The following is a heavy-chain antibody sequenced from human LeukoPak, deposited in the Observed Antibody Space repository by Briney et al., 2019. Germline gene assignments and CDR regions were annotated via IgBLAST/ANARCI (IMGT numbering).Heavy chain of an antibody. V-gene: IGHV3-23*01. CDR2: ISGSGGST. D-gene: IGHD3-22*01. J-gene: IGHJ3*02. CDR3: AKLAVDYYTWGAFDI. CDR1: GFTFSSYA. Sequence: GGSLRLSCAASGFTFSSYAMSWVRQAPGKGLEWVSTISGSGGSTYYADSVKGRFTISRDNSKNTLYLQMNSLGAEDTAVYYCAKLAVDYYTWGAFDIWGQGTMVTVSS.